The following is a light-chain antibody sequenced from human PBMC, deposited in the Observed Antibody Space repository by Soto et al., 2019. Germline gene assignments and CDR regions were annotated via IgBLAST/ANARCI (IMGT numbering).Light chain of an antibody. CDR3: QQYYSTALT. CDR2: WAS. J-gene: IGKJ4*01. CDR1: QSVLYSSNNKNY. Sequence: DIWMTQFHASLAVSLGERATINCKSSQSVLYSSNNKNYLAWYQQKPGQPPKLLIYWASTRESGVPDRFSGSGSGTDFTLTISSLQAEDVAVYYCQQYYSTALTFGGGTKVDIK. V-gene: IGKV4-1*01.